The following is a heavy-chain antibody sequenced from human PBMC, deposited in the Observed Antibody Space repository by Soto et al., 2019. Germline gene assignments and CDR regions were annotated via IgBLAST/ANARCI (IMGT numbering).Heavy chain of an antibody. Sequence: SETLSLTCTVSGGSMSTYYWTWIRQPPGKGLEWIGYIYYSGSTNYNPSIKSRVTMSLDTSKKHFSLKLTSVTAAVTAVYYCARVYYDTLTGFRAEYFHHWGPGTLVTVSS. J-gene: IGHJ1*01. V-gene: IGHV4-59*01. D-gene: IGHD3-9*01. CDR1: GGSMSTYY. CDR3: ARVYYDTLTGFRAEYFHH. CDR2: IYYSGST.